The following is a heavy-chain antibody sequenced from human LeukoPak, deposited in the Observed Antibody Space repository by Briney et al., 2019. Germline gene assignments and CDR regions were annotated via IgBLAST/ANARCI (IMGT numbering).Heavy chain of an antibody. CDR3: AREMGIAAAGTGDDAFDI. V-gene: IGHV3-30*03. D-gene: IGHD6-13*01. Sequence: PGRSLRLSCAASGFTFSSYGMHWVRQAPGKGLEWVAVISYDGSNKYYADSVKGRFTISRDNSKNTLYLQMNSLRAEDTAVYYCAREMGIAAAGTGDDAFDIWGQGTMVTVSS. J-gene: IGHJ3*02. CDR1: GFTFSSYG. CDR2: ISYDGSNK.